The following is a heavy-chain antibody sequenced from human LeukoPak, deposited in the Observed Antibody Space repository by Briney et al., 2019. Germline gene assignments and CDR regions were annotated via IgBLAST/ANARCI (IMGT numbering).Heavy chain of an antibody. CDR3: AREDGSGYLGY. V-gene: IGHV4-61*01. CDR2: IYYSGST. CDR1: GGSVSSNIYY. D-gene: IGHD3-22*01. Sequence: PETLSLTCTVSGGSVSSNIYYWNWIRQPPGKGLEWMGYIYYSGSTNYNPSLKSRVTISVDTSKNQFSLKLTSLTAADTAVYYCAREDGSGYLGYWGQGTLVTVSS. J-gene: IGHJ4*02.